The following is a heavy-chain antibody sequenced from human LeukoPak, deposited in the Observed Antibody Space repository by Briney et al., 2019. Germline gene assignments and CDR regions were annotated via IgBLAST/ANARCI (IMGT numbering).Heavy chain of an antibody. CDR2: INPHSGGT. CDR3: ARDRTMTRVDDYGNS. Sequence: VASVKVSCKASGYTFTDSYIHWVRQAPGQGLEWMGWINPHSGGTKFAQKFQGRVTMTRDTSINTAYMQLSGLRSDDTAVYYCARDRTMTRVDDYGNSWGQGTLVTVSS. J-gene: IGHJ4*02. CDR1: GYTFTDSY. D-gene: IGHD4-17*01. V-gene: IGHV1-2*02.